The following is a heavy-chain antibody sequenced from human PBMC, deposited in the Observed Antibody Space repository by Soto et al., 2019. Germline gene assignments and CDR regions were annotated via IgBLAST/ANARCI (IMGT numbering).Heavy chain of an antibody. D-gene: IGHD3-22*01. CDR3: AREHMKDYYDSSGPSDYYYYYGMDV. CDR1: GYTFTSYG. V-gene: IGHV1-18*01. J-gene: IGHJ6*02. CDR2: ISAYNGNT. Sequence: QVQLVQSGAEVKKPGASVKVSCKASGYTFTSYGISWVRQAPGQGLEWMGWISAYNGNTNYAQKLQGRVTMTTDTSTSTAYMELRSLRSDDTAVYYCAREHMKDYYDSSGPSDYYYYYGMDVWGQGTTVTVSS.